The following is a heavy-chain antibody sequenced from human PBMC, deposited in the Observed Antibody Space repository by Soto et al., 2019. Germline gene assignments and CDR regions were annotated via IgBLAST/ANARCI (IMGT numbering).Heavy chain of an antibody. CDR3: ARRYCSGGSCYSEDWFDP. Sequence: QVQLVQSGAEVKKPGSSVKVSCKASGGTFSSYAISWVRQAPGQGIEWMGGIIPIFGTANYAQKFQGRVTITADESTSTAYMELSSLRSEDTAVYYCARRYCSGGSCYSEDWFDPWGQGTLVTVSS. D-gene: IGHD2-15*01. V-gene: IGHV1-69*01. CDR1: GGTFSSYA. J-gene: IGHJ5*02. CDR2: IIPIFGTA.